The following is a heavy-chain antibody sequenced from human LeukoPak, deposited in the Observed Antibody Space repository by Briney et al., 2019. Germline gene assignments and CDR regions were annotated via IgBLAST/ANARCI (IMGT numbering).Heavy chain of an antibody. D-gene: IGHD6-13*01. CDR3: TKATTRRVPAATIDS. J-gene: IGHJ4*02. Sequence: GRSLRLSCSASGFIFDDFSMFWVRQVPGKGLEWVSSITWHGRSTAYADSVRGRFTISRDNAKYSLYLQMNSLRPEDTAFYYCTKATTRRVPAATIDSWGQGTLVTVSS. CDR1: GFIFDDFS. V-gene: IGHV3-9*01. CDR2: ITWHGRST.